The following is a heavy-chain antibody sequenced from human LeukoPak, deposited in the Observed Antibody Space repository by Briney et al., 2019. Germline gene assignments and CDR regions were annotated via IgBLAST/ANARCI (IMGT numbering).Heavy chain of an antibody. J-gene: IGHJ4*02. D-gene: IGHD3-22*01. CDR3: ARGQAYYYDSSGYYY. V-gene: IGHV3-30-3*01. Sequence: GGSLRLSCAASGFTFSSYAMHWVRQAPGKGLEWVAVISYDGSNKYYADSVKGRFTISRDNSKNTLYLQMNSLRAEDTAVYYCARGQAYYYDSSGYYYWGQGTLVTVSS. CDR1: GFTFSSYA. CDR2: ISYDGSNK.